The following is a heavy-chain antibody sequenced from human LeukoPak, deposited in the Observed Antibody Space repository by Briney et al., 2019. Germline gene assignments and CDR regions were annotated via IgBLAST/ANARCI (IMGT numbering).Heavy chain of an antibody. CDR2: ISYDGSNK. D-gene: IGHD6-19*01. J-gene: IGHJ4*02. CDR1: GFTFSSYA. CDR3: ARSVAVAGTYRLFDY. V-gene: IGHV3-30-3*01. Sequence: PGRSLRLSCAVSGFTFSSYAMHWVRQAPGKGLERVAVISYDGSNKYYADSVKGRFTISRDNSKNTLYLQTNSLRAEDTAVYYCARSVAVAGTYRLFDYWGQGTLVTVSS.